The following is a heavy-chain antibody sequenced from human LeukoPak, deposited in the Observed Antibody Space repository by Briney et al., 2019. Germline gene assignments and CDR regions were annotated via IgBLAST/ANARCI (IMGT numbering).Heavy chain of an antibody. CDR1: GFTFSSYS. Sequence: GGSLRLSCAASGFTFSSYSMNWVRQAPGKGLEWVSSISSSSSYIYYADSVKGRFTISRDNAKNSPYLQMNSLRAEDTAVYYCAREGTPNGMDVWGQGTTVTVSS. CDR2: ISSSSSYI. V-gene: IGHV3-21*01. J-gene: IGHJ6*02. CDR3: AREGTPNGMDV.